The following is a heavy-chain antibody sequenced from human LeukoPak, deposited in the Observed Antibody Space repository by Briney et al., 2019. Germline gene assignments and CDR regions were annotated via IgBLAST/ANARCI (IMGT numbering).Heavy chain of an antibody. J-gene: IGHJ4*02. D-gene: IGHD2-8*02. CDR1: GFTFTNYY. Sequence: ASVKVSCKASGFTFTNYYMHWVRQAPGQGLEWMGLINPIGSSTNYAQKFRGRVTMTRDTSTTTVYMELSSLRSEDTAVYYCAREESGGYFDYGGQGTLVTAST. CDR2: INPIGSST. CDR3: AREESGGYFDY. V-gene: IGHV1-46*01.